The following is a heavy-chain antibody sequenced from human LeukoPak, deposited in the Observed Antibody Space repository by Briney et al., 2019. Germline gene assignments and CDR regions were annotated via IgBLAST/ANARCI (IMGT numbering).Heavy chain of an antibody. J-gene: IGHJ4*02. Sequence: GGSLRLSCATSGFTFSRHWMSWVRQAPGKGPEWVANIKQDGSEGYYVHSVKGRFTISRDNAKNSLYLQMNSLRAEDTAVYYCARDGGHSTDLDYWGQGIPVTVSS. CDR1: GFTFSRHW. V-gene: IGHV3-7*01. CDR2: IKQDGSEG. CDR3: ARDGGHSTDLDY. D-gene: IGHD2-8*02.